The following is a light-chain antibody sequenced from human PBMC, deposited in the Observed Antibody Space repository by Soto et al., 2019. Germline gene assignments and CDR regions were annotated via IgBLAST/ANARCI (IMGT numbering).Light chain of an antibody. V-gene: IGKV3-20*01. Sequence: EIVLTQSPGTLSLSPGERATLSCRASQSVSSSYLAWYQQKPGPAPRLLIYGASSRATGIPDRFSGSGSGPDFTIIIRRLEPEDFVVYYCQQYGSSPGFTFGPGTKVEIK. CDR3: QQYGSSPGFT. CDR2: GAS. J-gene: IGKJ3*01. CDR1: QSVSSSY.